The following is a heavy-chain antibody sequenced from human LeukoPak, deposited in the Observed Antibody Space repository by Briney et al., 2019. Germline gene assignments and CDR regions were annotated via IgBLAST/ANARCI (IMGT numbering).Heavy chain of an antibody. CDR2: IYHSGSP. D-gene: IGHD3-22*01. Sequence: SQTLSLTCTVSGGSISRGGYYWTWIRQHPGKGLEWIGYIYHSGSPYYNPSLRSRVTLSVDTPRRQFALNLRSLTAADTAVYYCARGSYYYDSRGYYKQYYFDYWGQGTLVTVSS. J-gene: IGHJ4*02. V-gene: IGHV4-31*03. CDR3: ARGSYYYDSRGYYKQYYFDY. CDR1: GGSISRGGYY.